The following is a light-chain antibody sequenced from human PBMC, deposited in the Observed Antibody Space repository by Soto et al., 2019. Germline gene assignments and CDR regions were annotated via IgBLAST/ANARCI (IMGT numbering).Light chain of an antibody. J-gene: IGKJ4*01. CDR3: QQGNSFPLT. CDR1: QDISTW. CDR2: TAS. V-gene: IGKV1-12*01. Sequence: DIQMPQSPSSVSASVGDRVTITCRASQDISTWLAWFQQKPGEAPRLLIYTASSLHSGVPSRFSGSGSGTAFTLTISSLQPEDFATYYCQQGNSFPLTFGGGTKVEIK.